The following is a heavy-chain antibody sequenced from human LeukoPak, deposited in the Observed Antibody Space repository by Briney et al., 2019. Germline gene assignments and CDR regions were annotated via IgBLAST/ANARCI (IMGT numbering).Heavy chain of an antibody. CDR3: ASQVVGAAFDP. V-gene: IGHV3-74*01. J-gene: IGHJ5*02. CDR1: GFTFSGYW. CDR2: IKSDGSMT. D-gene: IGHD2-15*01. Sequence: GSLRLSCVASGFTFSGYWVHWVRQPPGKGLVWVSRIKSDGSMTNYADSVKGRFTISRDNAKNTLYLQMNSLRAEDTAVYYCASQVVGAAFDPWGQGTLXTXXS.